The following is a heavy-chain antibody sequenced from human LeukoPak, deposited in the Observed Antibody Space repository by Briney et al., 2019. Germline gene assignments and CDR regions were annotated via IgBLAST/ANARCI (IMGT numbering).Heavy chain of an antibody. D-gene: IGHD5-18*01. J-gene: IGHJ4*02. CDR1: GGSLSSYY. CDR3: ARCLWGAMAYFFDY. V-gene: IGHV4-59*01. CDR2: IYYSGST. Sequence: SETLSLTCTVSGGSLSSYYWSWLRQPPGKGLEWIGYIYYSGSTNYNPSLKSRVTISVDTSKNQFSLKLSSVTAADTAVYYCARCLWGAMAYFFDYWGQGTLVTVSS.